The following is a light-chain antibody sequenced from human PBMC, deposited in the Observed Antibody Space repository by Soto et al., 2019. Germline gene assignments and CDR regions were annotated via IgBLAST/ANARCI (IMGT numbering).Light chain of an antibody. V-gene: IGKV1-5*01. J-gene: IGKJ1*01. CDR3: QQYNNYSRWT. Sequence: DIQMTQSPSTLSASVGDRVTITCRASQRIGNWLAWYRQKPGKAPNLLIYDASSLRSGVPSRFSGYGSGTEFTLTISSLQPEDFATYYCQQYNNYSRWTFGQGTKVDIK. CDR1: QRIGNW. CDR2: DAS.